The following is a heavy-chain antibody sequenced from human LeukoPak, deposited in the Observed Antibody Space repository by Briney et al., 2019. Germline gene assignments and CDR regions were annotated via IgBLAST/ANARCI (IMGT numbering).Heavy chain of an antibody. J-gene: IGHJ6*02. CDR2: ISNSGSTI. CDR1: GYTFSSYE. D-gene: IGHD2-2*01. V-gene: IGHV3-48*03. CDR3: AREGYCSSTSCVYGMDV. Sequence: QPGGSLRLSCAASGYTFSSYEMNWVRQAPGKGLEWVSYISNSGSTIYYADSVKGRFTISRDNAKNSLYLQMNSLRAEDTAVYYCAREGYCSSTSCVYGMDVWGQGTTVTVSS.